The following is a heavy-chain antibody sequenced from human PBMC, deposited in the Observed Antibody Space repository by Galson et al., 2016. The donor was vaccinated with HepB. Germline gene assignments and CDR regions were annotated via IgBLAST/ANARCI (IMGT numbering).Heavy chain of an antibody. CDR3: ARDRWGTGGFDY. CDR2: INPNSGGT. Sequence: SVKVSCKASGYTFTDYYMHWVRRAPGQGLEWMGWINPNSGGTNYEKKFQAWVTMTRDTSISTASMELSRLRSDDTAVYYGARDRWGTGGFDYWGQGTLVTVSS. D-gene: IGHD1-26*01. V-gene: IGHV1-2*04. J-gene: IGHJ4*02. CDR1: GYTFTDYY.